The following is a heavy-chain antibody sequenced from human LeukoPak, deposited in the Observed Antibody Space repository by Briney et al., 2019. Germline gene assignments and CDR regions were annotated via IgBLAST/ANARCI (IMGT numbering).Heavy chain of an antibody. CDR2: INCGNGRT. V-gene: IGHV1-3*01. D-gene: IGHD2-2*01. Sequence: SVNVSCKTSGYTFTTYAIHLVRHAPGQGLEWMGWINCGNGRTKYSQKLHDRVTITRDTSASTAYMELSSLRSEDTAVYYCTRDNGYQLIGWWGQGTLVTVSS. CDR3: TRDNGYQLIGW. J-gene: IGHJ4*02. CDR1: GYTFTTYA.